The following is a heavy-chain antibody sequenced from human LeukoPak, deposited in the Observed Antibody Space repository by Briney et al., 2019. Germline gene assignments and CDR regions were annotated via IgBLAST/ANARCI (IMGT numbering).Heavy chain of an antibody. CDR2: ISGSGGST. V-gene: IGHV3-23*01. J-gene: IGHJ4*02. CDR1: GFPFSSYA. Sequence: GSLSLSCAASGFPFSSYAMSWVRQAPGKGLEWVSAISGSGGSTYYADSVKGRFTISRDNSKNTLYLQMNSLRAEDTAVYYCAKANYDSTPTSYWGQGTLVTVSS. CDR3: AKANYDSTPTSY. D-gene: IGHD3-22*01.